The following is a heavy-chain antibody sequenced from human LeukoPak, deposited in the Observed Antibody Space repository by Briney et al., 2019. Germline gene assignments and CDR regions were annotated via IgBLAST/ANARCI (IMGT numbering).Heavy chain of an antibody. J-gene: IGHJ5*02. CDR2: IYTSGST. Sequence: PSETLSLTCTVSGGSISSYYWSWIRQPAGKGLEWIGRIYTSGSTNYNPSLKSRVTMSVDTSKNQFSLKLSSVTAADTAVYYCAGNYAGYSSGWYGRFDPWGQGTLVTVSS. D-gene: IGHD6-19*01. CDR1: GGSISSYY. CDR3: AGNYAGYSSGWYGRFDP. V-gene: IGHV4-4*07.